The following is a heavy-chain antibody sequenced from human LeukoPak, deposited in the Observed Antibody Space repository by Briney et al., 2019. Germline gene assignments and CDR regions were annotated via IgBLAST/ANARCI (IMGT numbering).Heavy chain of an antibody. Sequence: GGSLRLSSAASGFTFSSYAMSWVRQAPGKGLEWVSAISGSGGSTYYADSVKGRFTISRDNSKNTLYLQMNSLRAEDTAVYYCAKDAPDIVVVVAAGYYFDYWGQGTLVTVSS. CDR2: ISGSGGST. V-gene: IGHV3-23*01. CDR1: GFTFSSYA. J-gene: IGHJ4*02. CDR3: AKDAPDIVVVVAAGYYFDY. D-gene: IGHD2-15*01.